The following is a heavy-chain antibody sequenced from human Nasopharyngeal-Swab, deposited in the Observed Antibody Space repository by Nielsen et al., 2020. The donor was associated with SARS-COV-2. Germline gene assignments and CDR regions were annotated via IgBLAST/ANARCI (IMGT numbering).Heavy chain of an antibody. J-gene: IGHJ4*02. CDR2: INHSGRT. V-gene: IGHV4-34*01. CDR3: ARIAGTFAFVDY. D-gene: IGHD6-13*01. CDR1: GGDFSGYY. Sequence: SETLSLTCGVDGGDFSGYYGSGIRQPPGKGLEWIGEINHSGRTNYNPSLKSRVTTSVDTSKNQFSLKLSSVTAADTAVYYCARIAGTFAFVDYWGQGTLVTVSS.